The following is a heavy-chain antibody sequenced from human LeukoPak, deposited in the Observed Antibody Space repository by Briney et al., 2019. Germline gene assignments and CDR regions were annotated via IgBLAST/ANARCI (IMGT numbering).Heavy chain of an antibody. Sequence: SETLSLTCTVSGGSISSSSYYWGWIRQPPGKGLEWIGSIYYSGSTYYNPSLKSRVTISVDTSKNQFSLKLSSVTAADTAVYCCARPYSGSYWGFDYWGQGTLVTVSS. CDR2: IYYSGST. D-gene: IGHD1-26*01. CDR1: GGSISSSSYY. J-gene: IGHJ4*02. V-gene: IGHV4-39*07. CDR3: ARPYSGSYWGFDY.